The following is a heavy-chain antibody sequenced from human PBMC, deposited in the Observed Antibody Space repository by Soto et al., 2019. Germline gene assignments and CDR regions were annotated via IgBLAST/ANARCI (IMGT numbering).Heavy chain of an antibody. CDR3: AKDYQYSSSWYGFNYYGMDV. D-gene: IGHD6-13*01. CDR1: GFTFDDYT. CDR2: ISWDGGST. V-gene: IGHV3-43*01. J-gene: IGHJ6*02. Sequence: EVQLVESGGVVVQPGGSLRLSCAASGFTFDDYTMHWVRQAPGKGLEWVSLISWDGGSTYYADSVKGRFTISRDNSKNSLYLQMNSLRTEDTALYYCAKDYQYSSSWYGFNYYGMDVWGQGTTVTVSS.